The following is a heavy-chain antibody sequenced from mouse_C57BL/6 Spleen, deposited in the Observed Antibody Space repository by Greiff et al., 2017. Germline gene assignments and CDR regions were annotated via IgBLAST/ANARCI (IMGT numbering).Heavy chain of an antibody. CDR1: GYTFTSYG. V-gene: IGHV1-58*01. CDR2: IYIGNGYT. Sequence: EVKLQQSGAELVRPGSSVKMSCKTSGYTFTSYGINWVKQRPGQGLDWIGYIYIGNGYTEYNEKFKGKATLTSDTSSSTAYMQLSSLTSEDSAIYFCARLTTVVATDYFDYWGQGTTLTVSS. J-gene: IGHJ2*01. CDR3: ARLTTVVATDYFDY. D-gene: IGHD1-1*01.